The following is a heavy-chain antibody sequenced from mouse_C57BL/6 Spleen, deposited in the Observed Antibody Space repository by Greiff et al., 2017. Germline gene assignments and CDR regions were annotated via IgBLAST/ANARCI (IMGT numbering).Heavy chain of an antibody. V-gene: IGHV3-6*01. CDR1: GYSITSGYY. CDR3: ASMRYYAMDY. D-gene: IGHD2-3*01. Sequence: DVQLQESGPGLVKPSQSLSLTCSVTGYSITSGYYWNWIRQFPGNKLEWMGYISYDGSNNYNPSLKNRISITRDTSKNQFFLKLNSVTTEDTATYYCASMRYYAMDYWGQGTSVTVSS. J-gene: IGHJ4*01. CDR2: ISYDGSN.